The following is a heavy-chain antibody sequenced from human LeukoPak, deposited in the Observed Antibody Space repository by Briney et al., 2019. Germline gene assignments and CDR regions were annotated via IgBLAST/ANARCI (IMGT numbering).Heavy chain of an antibody. CDR1: GGSILTTNW. CDR3: TRESGAFSPFGC. Sequence: SGTLSLTCAVSGGSILTTNWWSWVRQPPGKGLEWIGEVHLSGASNYNPSLKSRVNMSIDKSKNQLSLELTSVTAADTAIYDCTRESGAFSPFGCWGQGTLVTVSS. CDR2: VHLSGAS. D-gene: IGHD1-26*01. V-gene: IGHV4-4*02. J-gene: IGHJ4*02.